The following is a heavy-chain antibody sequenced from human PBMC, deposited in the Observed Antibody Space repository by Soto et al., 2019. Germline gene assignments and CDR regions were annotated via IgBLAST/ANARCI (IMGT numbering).Heavy chain of an antibody. CDR3: ARMATFGSLNWFDP. CDR2: MNPGSGDT. CDR1: GYSFTNND. V-gene: IGHV1-8*01. Sequence: GASVKVSCRASGYSFTNNDVSWVRQATGQGLEWMGWMNPGSGDTGYAQKFQGRVTMTRDICIATAYMELSSLRSDDTAIYYCARMATFGSLNWFDPWGQGTLVTVSS. J-gene: IGHJ5*02. D-gene: IGHD3-16*01.